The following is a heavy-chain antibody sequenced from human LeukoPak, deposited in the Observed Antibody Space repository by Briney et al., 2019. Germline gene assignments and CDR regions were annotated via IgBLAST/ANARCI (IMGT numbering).Heavy chain of an antibody. J-gene: IGHJ4*02. CDR3: ARQSYSSGWYDYYFDY. CDR1: GYTFTGYY. Sequence: ASVKVSCKASGYTFTGYYMHWVRQAPGQGLEWMGWINPNSGGTNYAQKFQGWVTMTRDTSISTAYMEPSRLRSDDTAVYYCARQSYSSGWYDYYFDYWGQGTLVTVSS. CDR2: INPNSGGT. V-gene: IGHV1-2*04. D-gene: IGHD6-19*01.